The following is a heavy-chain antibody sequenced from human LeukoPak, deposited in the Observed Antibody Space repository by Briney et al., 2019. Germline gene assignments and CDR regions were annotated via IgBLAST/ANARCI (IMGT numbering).Heavy chain of an antibody. CDR1: GFTFSDFY. V-gene: IGHV3-11*05. J-gene: IGHJ4*02. CDR2: IRSTSSYT. CDR3: AKDPSDLGGSGSYNYFDC. D-gene: IGHD3-10*01. Sequence: GGSLRLSCAASGFTFSDFYMSWIRQAPGKGPEWVSYIRSTSSYTNYADSVKGRFTISRDNSKNSLYLQMKTLRAEDTAVYYCAKDPSDLGGSGSYNYFDCWGQGTLVTVSS.